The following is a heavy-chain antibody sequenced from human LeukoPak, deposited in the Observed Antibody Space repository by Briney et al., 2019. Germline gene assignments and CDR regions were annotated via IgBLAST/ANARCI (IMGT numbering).Heavy chain of an antibody. Sequence: GGSLRLSCAASGFTFSQYAMHWVRQAPGKGLEWVAVMSYDGFVQYYADSVTGRFTISRDNAKNSLYLQMNSLRAEDTAVYYCARLGLAYCGGDCFVFDYWGQGTLVTVSS. D-gene: IGHD2-21*02. CDR1: GFTFSQYA. J-gene: IGHJ4*02. V-gene: IGHV3-30*07. CDR3: ARLGLAYCGGDCFVFDY. CDR2: MSYDGFVQ.